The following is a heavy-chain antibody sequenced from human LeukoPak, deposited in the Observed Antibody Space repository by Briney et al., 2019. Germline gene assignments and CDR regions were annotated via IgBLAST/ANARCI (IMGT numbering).Heavy chain of an antibody. CDR1: GFTFTTYW. J-gene: IGHJ5*02. CDR3: ARYIAAATRGFDP. D-gene: IGHD6-13*01. V-gene: IGHV3-7*01. Sequence: PGGSLRLSCAASGFTFTTYWMSWVRQAPGKGLEWVANIKQDGSEKYYVDSVKGRFTISRDNAKNSLYLQMNSLRAEDTAVYYCARYIAAATRGFDPWGQGTLVTVSS. CDR2: IKQDGSEK.